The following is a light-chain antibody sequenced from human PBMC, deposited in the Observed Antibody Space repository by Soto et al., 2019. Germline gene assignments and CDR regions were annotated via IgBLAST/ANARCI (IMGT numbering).Light chain of an antibody. CDR3: QHYGGVWT. Sequence: DIQMTQSPSTPSASVGDRVTITCRASQSISNRLAWYQQKPGKAPKVLIYDASSFEGGVPSRFSGTGSATEFILSISSLQPDDFATDHCQHYGGVWTFGQGTKVGIK. V-gene: IGKV1-5*01. J-gene: IGKJ1*01. CDR2: DAS. CDR1: QSISNR.